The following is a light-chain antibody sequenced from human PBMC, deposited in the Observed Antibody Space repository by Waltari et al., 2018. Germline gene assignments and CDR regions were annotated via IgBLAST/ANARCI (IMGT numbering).Light chain of an antibody. Sequence: DIQMTQSPSSLSASVGDRVTITCRASQNIRSYLNWYQQKPGKAPKLLFYAASSLHSGVPSRFSGSGSGTDFTLTISSLQSEDFAVYYCQQYNDWPYTFGQGTKLEIK. V-gene: IGKV1-39*01. CDR3: QQYNDWPYT. J-gene: IGKJ2*01. CDR2: AAS. CDR1: QNIRSY.